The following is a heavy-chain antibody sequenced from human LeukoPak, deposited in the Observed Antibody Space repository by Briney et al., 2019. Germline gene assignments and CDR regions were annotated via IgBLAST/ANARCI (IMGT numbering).Heavy chain of an antibody. CDR2: IYPGDSDT. Sequence: GESLKISCKGSGYSFTSYWIGWARQMPGKGLEWMGIIYPGDSDTRYSPSFQGQVTISADKSISTAYLQWSSLKASDTAMYYCARFTMVRGVTRWFDPWGQGTLVTVSS. CDR3: ARFTMVRGVTRWFDP. D-gene: IGHD3-10*01. J-gene: IGHJ5*02. CDR1: GYSFTSYW. V-gene: IGHV5-51*01.